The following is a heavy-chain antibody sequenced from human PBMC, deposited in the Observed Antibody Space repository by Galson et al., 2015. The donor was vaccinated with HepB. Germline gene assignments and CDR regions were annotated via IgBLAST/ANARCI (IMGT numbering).Heavy chain of an antibody. D-gene: IGHD6-6*01. CDR2: IDPSDSYT. CDR3: ARGGPHYSSSSRWWFDP. CDR1: GYSFTSYW. J-gene: IGHJ5*02. V-gene: IGHV5-10-1*01. Sequence: QSGAEVKKPGESLRISCKGSGYSFTSYWISWVRQMPGKGLEWMGRIDPSDSYTNYSPSFQGHVTISADKSISTAYLQWSSLKASDTAMYYCARGGPHYSSSSRWWFDPWGQGTLVTVSS.